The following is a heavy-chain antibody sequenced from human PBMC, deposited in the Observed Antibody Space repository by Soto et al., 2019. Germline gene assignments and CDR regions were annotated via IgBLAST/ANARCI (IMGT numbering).Heavy chain of an antibody. V-gene: IGHV4-59*01. CDR1: GGSISSGY. CDR2: IYLGGSI. Sequence: PSETLSLTCSVSGGSISSGYWTWIRHPPGKGLEWIGYIYLGGSINYNPSLKSRVTISVDTAKNQFSLRLSSVTAADTAVYYCARDIGKLAYWGQGTLVTVSS. D-gene: IGHD1-1*01. J-gene: IGHJ4*02. CDR3: ARDIGKLAY.